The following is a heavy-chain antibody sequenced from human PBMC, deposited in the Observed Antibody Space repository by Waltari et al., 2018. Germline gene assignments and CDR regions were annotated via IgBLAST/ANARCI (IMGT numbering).Heavy chain of an antibody. CDR1: GYTFTGYY. D-gene: IGHD6-19*01. J-gene: IGHJ4*02. CDR2: INPNSGGT. Sequence: QVQLVQSGAEVKKPGASVKVSCKASGYTFTGYYMHWVRQAPGQGLEWMGRINPNSGGTNYAQKFQGRVTMTRDTSISTAYMELSRLRSDDTAVYYCARDPGGIAVAGTPGYWGQGTLVTVSS. V-gene: IGHV1-2*06. CDR3: ARDPGGIAVAGTPGY.